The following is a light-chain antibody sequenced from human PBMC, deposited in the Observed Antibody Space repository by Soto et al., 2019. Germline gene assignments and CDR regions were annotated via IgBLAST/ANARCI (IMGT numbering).Light chain of an antibody. J-gene: IGLJ1*01. CDR3: SSYTTSNTLV. Sequence: QSALTQPASVSGSPGQSITISCTGTSSDVGDYKYVSWYHKHPGKAPKALIYEVSNRPSGFSNRFSGSKSGNTAALTISGLQAEDEADYYCSSYTTSNTLVFGPGSKLTVL. CDR2: EVS. CDR1: SSDVGDYKY. V-gene: IGLV2-14*01.